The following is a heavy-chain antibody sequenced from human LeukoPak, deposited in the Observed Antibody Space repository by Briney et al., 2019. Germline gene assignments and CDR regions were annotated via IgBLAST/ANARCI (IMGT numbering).Heavy chain of an antibody. CDR2: MYSSGST. J-gene: IGHJ3*02. Sequence: PSETLSLTCTVSGGSMSSYYWSWIRQPAGKALEWLGRMYSSGSTSYNSSLKSRVTMSIDTSKNQFSLNLSSVTAADTAVYYCVREDATTGAFDNWGQGTMVTVS. CDR3: VREDATTGAFDN. V-gene: IGHV4-4*07. D-gene: IGHD1-1*01. CDR1: GGSMSSYY.